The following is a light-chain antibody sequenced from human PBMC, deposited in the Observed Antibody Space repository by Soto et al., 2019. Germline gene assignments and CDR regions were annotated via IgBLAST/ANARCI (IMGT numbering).Light chain of an antibody. J-gene: IGKJ1*01. CDR2: GAS. CDR3: QQYRT. CDR1: QSVSSSY. Sequence: DIVLTQSPGTLSLSPGERATLSCRASQSVSSSYLAWYQQKPGQAPRLLMYGASSRATGIPDRFSGSGSGTDFTLTISRLEPEDFAVYYCQQYRTFGQGT. V-gene: IGKV3-20*01.